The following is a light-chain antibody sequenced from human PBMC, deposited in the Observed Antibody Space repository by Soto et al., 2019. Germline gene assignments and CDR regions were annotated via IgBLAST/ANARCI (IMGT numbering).Light chain of an antibody. CDR3: QQYNSYPLT. CDR1: QGISNY. V-gene: IGKV1-16*02. CDR2: AAS. Sequence: DIPMTQSPSSLSASVGDRVTITCRASQGISNYLAWFQQKPGKAPKSLIYAASSLQSGVPSKFSGSGSGTDFTLTINLQPEDFATYYCQQYNSYPLTFGGGTKVEIK. J-gene: IGKJ4*01.